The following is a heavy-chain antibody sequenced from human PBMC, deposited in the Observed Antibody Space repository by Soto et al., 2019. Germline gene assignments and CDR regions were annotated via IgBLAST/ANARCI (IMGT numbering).Heavy chain of an antibody. CDR1: GGSISSGGYY. J-gene: IGHJ6*03. CDR3: AREGFSFGLSSSNYYYMDV. CDR2: IYYSGST. Sequence: SETLSLTCTVSGGSISSGGYYWSWIRQHPGKGLEWIGYIYYSGSTYYNPSLKSRVTISVDTSKNQFSLKLSSVTAADTAVYYCAREGFSFGLSSSNYYYMDVWGKGTTVTVSS. D-gene: IGHD2-2*01. V-gene: IGHV4-31*03.